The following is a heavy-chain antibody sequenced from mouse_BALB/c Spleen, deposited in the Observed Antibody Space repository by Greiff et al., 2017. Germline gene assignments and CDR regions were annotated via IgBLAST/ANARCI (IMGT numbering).Heavy chain of an antibody. CDR2: IWSGGST. J-gene: IGHJ3*01. V-gene: IGHV2-2*02. CDR3: ARLGRVGAWFAY. CDR1: GFSLTSYG. D-gene: IGHD4-1*01. Sequence: VQLKESGPGLVQPSQSLSITCTVSGFSLTSYGVHWVRQSPGKGLEWLGVIWSGGSTDYNAAFISRLSISKDNSKSQVFFKMNSLQANDTAIYYCARLGRVGAWFAYWGQGTLVTVSA.